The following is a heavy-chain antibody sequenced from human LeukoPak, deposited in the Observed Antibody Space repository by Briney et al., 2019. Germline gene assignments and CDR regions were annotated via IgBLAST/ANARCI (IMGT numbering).Heavy chain of an antibody. Sequence: SETLSLTCAVYGGSFSGYYWSWISQPPGKGLEWIGEINHSGSTNYNPSLKSRVTISVDTSKNQFSLKLSSVTAADTAVYYCARVLYDSSGYYSALDYWGQGTLVTVSS. CDR2: INHSGST. J-gene: IGHJ4*02. V-gene: IGHV4-34*01. CDR3: ARVLYDSSGYYSALDY. D-gene: IGHD3-22*01. CDR1: GGSFSGYY.